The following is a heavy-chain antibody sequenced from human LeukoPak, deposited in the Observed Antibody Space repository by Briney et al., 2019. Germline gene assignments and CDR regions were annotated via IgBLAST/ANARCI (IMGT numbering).Heavy chain of an antibody. D-gene: IGHD3-3*01. J-gene: IGHJ6*03. CDR3: ARDTYDFWSGYSYYYYYYYMDV. CDR2: IKQDGSEK. Sequence: GGSLRLSCAASGFTFSSYWMSWVRQAPGKGLEWVANIKQDGSEKYYVDSVKGRFTISRDNAKNSLYLQMNSLRAEDTAVYYCARDTYDFWSGYSYYYYYYYMDVWGKGTTVTVSS. V-gene: IGHV3-7*01. CDR1: GFTFSSYW.